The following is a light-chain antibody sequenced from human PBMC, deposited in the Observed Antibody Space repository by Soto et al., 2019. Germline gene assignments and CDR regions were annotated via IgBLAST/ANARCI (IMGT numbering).Light chain of an antibody. J-gene: IGKJ1*01. CDR1: RSVRIH. Sequence: VMTPSPGSWPVSLPDRATLSGSASRSVRIHLAGYKQKPRQAPRLLIYDAFSRATGIPDWFSGSGSGTDFTITISRMQPEDFAVYYCQQYGSSQWTFGQGTKVDIK. CDR2: DAF. V-gene: IGKV3-20*01. CDR3: QQYGSSQWT.